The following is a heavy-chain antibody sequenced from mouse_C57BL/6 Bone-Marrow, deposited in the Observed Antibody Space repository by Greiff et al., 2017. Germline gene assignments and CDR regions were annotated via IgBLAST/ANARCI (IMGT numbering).Heavy chain of an antibody. Sequence: EVKVEESGPGLVKPSQSLSLSCSVTGYSITRGYYWYWIRQFPGNKLEWMGYISYDGSNNYNPSLKNRTSITRDTSKNQFFLKMNSLTPEDTATYYCARENYGSSFWYAYWGQGTLVTVSA. V-gene: IGHV3-6*01. CDR3: ARENYGSSFWYAY. D-gene: IGHD1-1*01. CDR2: ISYDGSN. J-gene: IGHJ3*01. CDR1: GYSITRGYY.